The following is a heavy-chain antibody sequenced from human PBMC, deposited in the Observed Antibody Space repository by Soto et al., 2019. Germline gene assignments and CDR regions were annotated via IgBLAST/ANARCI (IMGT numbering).Heavy chain of an antibody. Sequence: EVQLVESGGGLVKPGGSLRLSCAASGFTFSGSWMHWVRQAPGRGLVWVSSINGDGSGTSYAAFVKGRFTSSRDDAKNTLFLQMNGLRAEDTAVYYCARGIFGSGTANDYWGQGTLVTVSS. CDR3: ARGIFGSGTANDY. V-gene: IGHV3-74*01. CDR1: GFTFSGSW. CDR2: INGDGSGT. D-gene: IGHD3-10*01. J-gene: IGHJ4*02.